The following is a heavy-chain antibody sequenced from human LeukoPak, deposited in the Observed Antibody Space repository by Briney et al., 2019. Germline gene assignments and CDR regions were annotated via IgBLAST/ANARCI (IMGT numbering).Heavy chain of an antibody. CDR3: ANFDYYDSSGYYPTQYYFDY. Sequence: WGSLRLPCAGSGFTFSSYAMSWVRQAPGKGLEWVSAISGSGGSTYYADSVKGRFTISRDNSKNTLYLQMNSLRAEDTAVYYCANFDYYDSSGYYPTQYYFDYWGQGTLVTVSS. CDR2: ISGSGGST. D-gene: IGHD3-22*01. V-gene: IGHV3-23*01. J-gene: IGHJ4*02. CDR1: GFTFSSYA.